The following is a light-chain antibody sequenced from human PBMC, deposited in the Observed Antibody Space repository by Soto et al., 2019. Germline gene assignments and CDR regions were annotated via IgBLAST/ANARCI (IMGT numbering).Light chain of an antibody. CDR1: SSDVGDYDY. Sequence: QSALTQPRSVSGSPGQSVTISCTGASSDVGDYDYVSWYQQNPGKAPKLMIYDVSQRPSGVPDRFSGSKSGNTASLTISGLQAEDEADYYCCSYAGSYIFVFGSGTQLTVL. CDR3: CSYAGSYIFV. J-gene: IGLJ7*01. CDR2: DVS. V-gene: IGLV2-11*01.